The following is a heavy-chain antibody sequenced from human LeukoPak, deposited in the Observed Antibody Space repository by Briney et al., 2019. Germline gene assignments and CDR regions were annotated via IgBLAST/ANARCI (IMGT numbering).Heavy chain of an antibody. D-gene: IGHD4-17*01. CDR3: ARDPNGDYIGTFDM. Sequence: PGGSLRLSCAASGFTFSSYAMSWVRQAPGKGLEWVSSISGSGGSTQYADSVQGRFAISRDNSKNTLYLQMNSLRVDDTAMYFCARDPNGDYIGTFDMRGRGTMVSVSS. J-gene: IGHJ3*02. CDR1: GFTFSSYA. V-gene: IGHV3-23*01. CDR2: ISGSGGST.